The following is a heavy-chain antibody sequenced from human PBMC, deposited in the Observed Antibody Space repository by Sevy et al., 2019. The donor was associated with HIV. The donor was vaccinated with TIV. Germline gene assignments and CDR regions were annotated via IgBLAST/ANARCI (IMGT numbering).Heavy chain of an antibody. Sequence: ASVKVSCKASGGTFSSYAISWVRQAPGQGLEWMGRIITILGIANYDQKFQGRVTITAEKSTITAYRELSSLRSEDTAVYYCARGYCSSTSCYLQPHYYDYGMDVWGQGTTVTVSS. D-gene: IGHD2-2*01. CDR2: IITILGIA. J-gene: IGHJ6*02. CDR1: GGTFSSYA. V-gene: IGHV1-69*04. CDR3: ARGYCSSTSCYLQPHYYDYGMDV.